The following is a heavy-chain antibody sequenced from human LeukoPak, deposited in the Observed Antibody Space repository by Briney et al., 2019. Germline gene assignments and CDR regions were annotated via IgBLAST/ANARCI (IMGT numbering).Heavy chain of an antibody. D-gene: IGHD6-19*01. CDR2: INPSGGST. J-gene: IGHJ6*03. Sequence: ASVKVSCKASGYTFTSYYMHWVRQAPGQGLEWMGIINPSGGSTSYAQKFQGRVTMTRDMSTSTVYMELSRLRSDDTAVYYCARESGGWYNHYYYYYMDVWGKGTTVTISS. V-gene: IGHV1-46*01. CDR3: ARESGGWYNHYYYYYMDV. CDR1: GYTFTSYY.